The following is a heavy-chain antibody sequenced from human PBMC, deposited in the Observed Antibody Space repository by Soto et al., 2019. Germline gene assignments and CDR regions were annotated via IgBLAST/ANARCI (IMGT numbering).Heavy chain of an antibody. J-gene: IGHJ4*02. CDR3: ARDPAYCSGGSCYPFYFDY. V-gene: IGHV4-31*03. CDR2: IYYSGST. D-gene: IGHD2-15*01. CDR1: GGSISSGGYY. Sequence: SETLSLTCTVSGGSISSGGYYWSWIRQHPGKGLEWIGYIYYSGSTYYNPTLKSRVTISVDTSKNQFSPKLSSLTAADTAVYYCARDPAYCSGGSCYPFYFDYWGQGTLVTVSS.